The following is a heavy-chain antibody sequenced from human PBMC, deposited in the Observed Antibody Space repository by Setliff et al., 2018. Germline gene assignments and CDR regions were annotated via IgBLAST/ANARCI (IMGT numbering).Heavy chain of an antibody. Sequence: ASVKVSCKASGYTFTGFYMHWMRQAPGQGLEWMGWIDPNSGGTNYSQNFQGRVTMTRDTSISTAYMELSRLRSDGTAVYYCARDPIAASGTFWFDPWGQGTLVTV. CDR3: ARDPIAASGTFWFDP. CDR1: GYTFTGFY. CDR2: IDPNSGGT. D-gene: IGHD6-13*01. J-gene: IGHJ5*02. V-gene: IGHV1-2*02.